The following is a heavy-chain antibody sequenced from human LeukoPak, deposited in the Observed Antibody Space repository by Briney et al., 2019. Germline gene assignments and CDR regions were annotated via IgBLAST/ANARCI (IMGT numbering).Heavy chain of an antibody. Sequence: ASVKVSCKASGYTFTSYGISWVRQAPGQGLEWMGWISAYNGNTNYAQKLQGRVTMTTDTSTSTAHTELRSLRSDDTAVYYCARAKIGYWYFDLWGRGTLVTVSS. J-gene: IGHJ2*01. CDR3: ARAKIGYWYFDL. CDR1: GYTFTSYG. V-gene: IGHV1-18*01. CDR2: ISAYNGNT.